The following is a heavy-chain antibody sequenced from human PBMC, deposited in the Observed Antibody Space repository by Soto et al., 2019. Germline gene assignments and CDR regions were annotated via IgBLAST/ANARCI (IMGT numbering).Heavy chain of an antibody. V-gene: IGHV3-30*18. D-gene: IGHD3-3*01. J-gene: IGHJ4*02. Sequence: GGSLRLSCAASGFTFSSYAMSWVRQAPGKGLEWVAVISYDGSNKYYADSVKGRFTISRDNSKNTLYLQMNSLRAEDTAVYYCAKGDYDFWSGSHVSSFDYWGQGTLVTVSS. CDR3: AKGDYDFWSGSHVSSFDY. CDR1: GFTFSSYA. CDR2: ISYDGSNK.